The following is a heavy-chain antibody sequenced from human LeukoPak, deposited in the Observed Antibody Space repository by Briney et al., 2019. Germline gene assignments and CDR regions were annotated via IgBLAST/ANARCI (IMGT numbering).Heavy chain of an antibody. J-gene: IGHJ4*02. V-gene: IGHV3-23*01. CDR1: GFTFSSYA. D-gene: IGHD2-2*01. CDR2: ISGSGGST. Sequence: GGSLRLSCAASGFTFSSYAMSWVRQAPGKGLEWVSAISGSGGSTYYADSVKGRFTISRDNAKNSLYLQMNSLRAEDTAVYYCATGGVGPIVVVPAAYYSDYWGQGTLVTVSS. CDR3: ATGGVGPIVVVPAAYYSDY.